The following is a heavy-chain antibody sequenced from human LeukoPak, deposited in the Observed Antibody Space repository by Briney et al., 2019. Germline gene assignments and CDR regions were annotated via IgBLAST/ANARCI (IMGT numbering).Heavy chain of an antibody. CDR1: GFTVSSNS. CDR2: IKEDGSEK. D-gene: IGHD3-10*01. Sequence: GGSLRLSCTVSGFTVSSNSMSWVRQAPGKRLEWVANIKEDGSEKNYVDSVKGRFIISRDNTKNSLYLQMDSLRDEDTAVYYCARDSVRGVLYDYWGQGTLVTVSS. CDR3: ARDSVRGVLYDY. V-gene: IGHV3-7*01. J-gene: IGHJ4*02.